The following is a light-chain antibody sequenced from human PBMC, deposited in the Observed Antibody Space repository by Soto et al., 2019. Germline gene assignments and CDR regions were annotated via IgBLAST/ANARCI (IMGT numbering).Light chain of an antibody. V-gene: IGKV3-11*01. CDR2: DAS. Sequence: VLTQSPASLSLPPGERATLSCRASQSVGSYLAWYQQRPGQAPRLLIYDASNRATGIPARFSGSGFGTDFTLTISSLEPEDFALYYCQQRSNWPPLTFGGGTKVEIK. CDR3: QQRSNWPPLT. J-gene: IGKJ4*01. CDR1: QSVGSY.